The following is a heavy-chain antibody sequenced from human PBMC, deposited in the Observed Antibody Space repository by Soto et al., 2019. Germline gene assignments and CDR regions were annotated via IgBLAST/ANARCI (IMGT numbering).Heavy chain of an antibody. CDR1: GFTFRTFG. J-gene: IGHJ4*02. Sequence: QVQLVESGGGVVQSGRSLRLSCVASGFTFRTFGMQWVHQVPGKGLEWVAVVSHDGIIQHYADSVKGRFSISRDNFKNTVYLQMYRLRPDDTAVYYCAKEGTPYTSSHLDNWGQGTLVTVSS. V-gene: IGHV3-30*18. D-gene: IGHD6-19*01. CDR3: AKEGTPYTSSHLDN. CDR2: VSHDGIIQ.